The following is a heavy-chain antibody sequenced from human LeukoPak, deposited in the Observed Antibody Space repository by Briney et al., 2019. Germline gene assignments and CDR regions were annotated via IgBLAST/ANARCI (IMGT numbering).Heavy chain of an antibody. Sequence: LETLSLTCTVSGGSISSYYWSWIRQPPGKGLEWIGYIYYSGSTNYNPSLKSRVTISVDRSKNQFSLKLSSVTAADTAVYYCARGDDFWSGYFPYWGQGTLVTVSS. D-gene: IGHD3-3*01. V-gene: IGHV4-59*12. CDR3: ARGDDFWSGYFPY. CDR2: IYYSGST. CDR1: GGSISSYY. J-gene: IGHJ4*02.